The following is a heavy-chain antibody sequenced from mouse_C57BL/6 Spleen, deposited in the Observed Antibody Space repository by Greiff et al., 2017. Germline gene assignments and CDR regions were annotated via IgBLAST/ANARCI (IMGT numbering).Heavy chain of an antibody. V-gene: IGHV1-82*01. Sequence: QVQLQQPGPELVKPGASVKISCKASGYAFSSSWMNWVKQRPGKGLEWIGRIYPGDGDTNYNGKFKGKVTLTADKSSSTAYMQLSSLTSEDSAVYFCARKSTGDWLAYWGQGTLVTVSA. CDR3: ARKSTGDWLAY. J-gene: IGHJ3*01. CDR1: GYAFSSSW. CDR2: IYPGDGDT. D-gene: IGHD2-13*01.